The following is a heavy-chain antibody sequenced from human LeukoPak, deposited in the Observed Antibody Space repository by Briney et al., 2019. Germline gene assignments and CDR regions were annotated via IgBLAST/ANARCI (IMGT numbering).Heavy chain of an antibody. CDR3: ARGIYGDPVAFAS. CDR1: GFTCSSFN. D-gene: IGHD4-17*01. J-gene: IGHJ4*02. Sequence: GGALRLSCAASGFTCSSFNMHWVRPAPGEGLVWVSLLKSDGSTAMDADSVQGRFTISRDDARNTVHLLMSSLTVEDTGVYYCARGIYGDPVAFASWGQGALVTVSS. V-gene: IGHV3-74*03. CDR2: LKSDGSTA.